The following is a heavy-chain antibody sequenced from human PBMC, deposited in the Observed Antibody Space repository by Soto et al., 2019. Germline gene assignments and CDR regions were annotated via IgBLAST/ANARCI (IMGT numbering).Heavy chain of an antibody. J-gene: IGHJ5*02. CDR2: INHSGST. D-gene: IGHD2-2*01. CDR1: GGSFSGYY. CDR3: ARGGLYSSRTSCRAPCIRIFDP. Sequence: DTLSPTCAVYGGSFSGYYWSWIRQPPGKGLEWIGEINHSGSTNYNPARNGRLSISEDPTKNQFALKLSSGAAADRARYYCARGGLYSSRTSCRAPCIRIFDPWGQGTLVSVSS. V-gene: IGHV4-34*01.